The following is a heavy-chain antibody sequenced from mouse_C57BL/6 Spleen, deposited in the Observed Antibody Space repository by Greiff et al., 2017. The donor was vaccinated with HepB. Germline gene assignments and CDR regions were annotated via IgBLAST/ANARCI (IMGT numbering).Heavy chain of an antibody. J-gene: IGHJ4*01. Sequence: EVKLQESVAELVRPGASVKLSCTASGFNIKNTYMHWVKQRPEQGLEWIGRIDPANGNTKYAPKFQGKATITADTSSNTAYLQLSSLTSEDTAIYYCAREGVYYGNYVYYAMDYWGQGTSVTVSS. CDR3: AREGVYYGNYVYYAMDY. D-gene: IGHD2-1*01. CDR1: GFNIKNTY. CDR2: IDPANGNT. V-gene: IGHV14-3*01.